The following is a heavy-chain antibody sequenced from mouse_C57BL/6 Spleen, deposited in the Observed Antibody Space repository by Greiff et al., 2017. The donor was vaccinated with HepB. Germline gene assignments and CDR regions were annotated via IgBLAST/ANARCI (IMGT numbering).Heavy chain of an antibody. CDR1: GFTFSNYW. CDR2: IRLKSDNYAT. CDR3: TGENYYGSSYWYFDV. V-gene: IGHV6-3*01. J-gene: IGHJ1*03. D-gene: IGHD1-1*01. Sequence: DVMLVESGGGLVQPGGSMKLSCVASGFTFSNYWMNWVRQSPEKGLEWVAQIRLKSDNYATHYAESVKGRFTISRDDSKSSVYLQMNNLRAEDTGIYYCTGENYYGSSYWYFDVWGTGTTVTVSS.